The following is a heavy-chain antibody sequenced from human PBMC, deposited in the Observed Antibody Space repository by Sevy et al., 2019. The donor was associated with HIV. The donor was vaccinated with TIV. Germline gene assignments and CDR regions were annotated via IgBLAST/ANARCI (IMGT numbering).Heavy chain of an antibody. CDR1: GFTFSSYN. CDR2: ISGSSNYI. Sequence: GGSLRLSCAASGFTFSSYNMNWVRQAPGKGLEWVSSISGSSNYIYYAESLTGRFIISRDNAKNTVYLQMNSLRSDDTAVYFCSRGPADGSYDYFDYWGQGTLVTVSS. V-gene: IGHV3-21*06. D-gene: IGHD1-26*01. CDR3: SRGPADGSYDYFDY. J-gene: IGHJ4*02.